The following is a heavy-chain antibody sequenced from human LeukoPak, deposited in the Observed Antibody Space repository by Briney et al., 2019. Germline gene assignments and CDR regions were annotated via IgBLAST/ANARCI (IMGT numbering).Heavy chain of an antibody. Sequence: PSETLSLTCTVSGGSISSYYWSWIRQPAGKGLEWIGRIYTSGSTNYNPSLKSRVTMSVDTSENQFSLKLSSVTAADTAVYYCARDQEYSYGTYYYYGMDVWGQGTTVTVSS. CDR1: GGSISSYY. D-gene: IGHD5-18*01. V-gene: IGHV4-4*07. CDR2: IYTSGST. J-gene: IGHJ6*02. CDR3: ARDQEYSYGTYYYYGMDV.